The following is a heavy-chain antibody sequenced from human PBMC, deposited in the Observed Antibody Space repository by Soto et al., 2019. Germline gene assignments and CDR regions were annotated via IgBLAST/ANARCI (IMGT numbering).Heavy chain of an antibody. V-gene: IGHV1-69*01. J-gene: IGHJ6*02. Sequence: QVQLVQSGAEVKKPGSSVKVSCKASGGTFSSYAISWVRQAPGQGLEWMGGIIPIFGTANYAQKFQGRVTITADESTSTAYMELSSLRSEDTAVYYCARNNHRFLKDYDFWSVYYSDGMDVWGQGTTVTVSS. CDR3: ARNNHRFLKDYDFWSVYYSDGMDV. D-gene: IGHD3-3*01. CDR2: IIPIFGTA. CDR1: GGTFSSYA.